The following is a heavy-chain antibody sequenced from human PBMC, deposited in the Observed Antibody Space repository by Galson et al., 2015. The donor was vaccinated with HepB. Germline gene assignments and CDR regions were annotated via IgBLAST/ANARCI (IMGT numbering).Heavy chain of an antibody. V-gene: IGHV1-69*06. J-gene: IGHJ5*02. CDR3: ASTYYDILTGYYPKYNWFDP. D-gene: IGHD3-9*01. CDR1: GGTFSSYA. CDR2: IIPIFGTA. Sequence: SVKVSCKASGGTFSSYAISWVRQAPGQGLEWMGGIIPIFGTANYAQKFQGRVTITADKSTSTAYMELSSLRSEDTAVYYCASTYYDILTGYYPKYNWFDPWGQGTLVTVSS.